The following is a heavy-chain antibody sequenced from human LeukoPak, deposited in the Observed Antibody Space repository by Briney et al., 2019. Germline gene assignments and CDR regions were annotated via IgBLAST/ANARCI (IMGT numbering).Heavy chain of an antibody. CDR1: GYTFTSYA. Sequence: ASVKVSCKASGYTFTSYAMHWVRQAPGQRLEWMGWINAGNGNTKYSQEFQGRVTITRDTSASTAYMGLSSLRSEDTAMYYCARMAAPKQQLDCWGQGTLVTVSS. D-gene: IGHD6-13*01. J-gene: IGHJ4*02. CDR2: INAGNGNT. CDR3: ARMAAPKQQLDC. V-gene: IGHV1-3*03.